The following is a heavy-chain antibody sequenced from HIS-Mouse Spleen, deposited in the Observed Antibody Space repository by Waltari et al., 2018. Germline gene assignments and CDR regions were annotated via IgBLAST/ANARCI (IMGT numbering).Heavy chain of an antibody. J-gene: IGHJ4*02. D-gene: IGHD6-19*01. Sequence: QVQLVESGGGVVQPGRSLRLSCAASGFTFSSYGMHWFGPAPGKGLEWVAVIWYDGSNKYYADSVKGRFTISRDNSKNTLYLQMNSLRAEDTAVYYCAKEGLAVAGTYYFDYWGQGTLVTVSS. CDR2: IWYDGSNK. CDR3: AKEGLAVAGTYYFDY. V-gene: IGHV3-33*06. CDR1: GFTFSSYG.